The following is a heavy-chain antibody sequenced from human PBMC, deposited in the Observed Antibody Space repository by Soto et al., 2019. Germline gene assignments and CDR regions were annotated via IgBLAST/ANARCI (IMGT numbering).Heavy chain of an antibody. CDR2: ISYDGSNK. J-gene: IGHJ4*02. CDR1: GFNFRSYA. CDR3: ERDGRTGTTLPHGGLDQ. V-gene: IGHV3-30-3*01. D-gene: IGHD3-10*01. Sequence: QVQLMESGGGVVQPGRSLRLSCAASGFNFRSYAIHWVRQAPGKGLEWVAIISYDGSNKFYTDSVKGRFTISRDNSNNTLHLQMNRLRSEDTAVYYCERDGRTGTTLPHGGLDQWGQGTLVTVSS.